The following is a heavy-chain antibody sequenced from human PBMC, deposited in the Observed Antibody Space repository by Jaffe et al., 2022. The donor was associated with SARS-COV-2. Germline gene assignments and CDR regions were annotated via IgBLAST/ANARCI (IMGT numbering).Heavy chain of an antibody. D-gene: IGHD3-10*01. V-gene: IGHV1-69*04. J-gene: IGHJ4*02. CDR3: TRDAGTHLGSYHGD. Sequence: QVQLVQSGAEVKKPGSSVKVSCRASGGTFSRYYFSWVRQAPGQGLEWMGRIIPILDIANYAQKFQGRVTITADKSTSTVYMELGRLRSEDTAVYYCTRDAGTHLGSYHGDWGQGTLVIVSS. CDR2: IIPILDIA. CDR1: GGTFSRYY.